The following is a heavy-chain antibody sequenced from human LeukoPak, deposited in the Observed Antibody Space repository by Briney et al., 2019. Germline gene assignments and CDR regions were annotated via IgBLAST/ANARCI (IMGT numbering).Heavy chain of an antibody. Sequence: SETLSLTCTVSGGSISSYYWSWIRQPPGKGLEWIGYIYYSGSTNYNPSLKSRVTISVDTSKNQFSLKLSSVTAADTAVYYCARDRSIVVVPAAIRAGDYYYYGMDVWGQGTTITVSS. CDR2: IYYSGST. CDR1: GGSISSYY. D-gene: IGHD2-2*02. J-gene: IGHJ6*02. V-gene: IGHV4-59*01. CDR3: ARDRSIVVVPAAIRAGDYYYYGMDV.